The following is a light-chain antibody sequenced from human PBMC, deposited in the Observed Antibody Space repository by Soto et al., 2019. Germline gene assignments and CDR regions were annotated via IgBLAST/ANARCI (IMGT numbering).Light chain of an antibody. CDR3: SSYGGSNNLV. CDR2: EVI. CDR1: SSDVGGYKF. V-gene: IGLV2-8*01. J-gene: IGLJ2*01. Sequence: QSVLTQPPSASGSPGQSVTISCTGTSSDVGGYKFVSWYQQHPGKAPKLIIYEVIKRPSGVPDRFSGSKSGNTASLTVSGLQDEDEGDYYCSSYGGSNNLVFGGGTKLTVL.